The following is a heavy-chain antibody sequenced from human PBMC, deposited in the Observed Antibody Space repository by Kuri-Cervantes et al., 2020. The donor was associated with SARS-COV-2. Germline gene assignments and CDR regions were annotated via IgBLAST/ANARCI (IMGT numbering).Heavy chain of an antibody. D-gene: IGHD3-22*01. J-gene: IGHJ4*02. Sequence: LSLTCVASGFTFNNFGMHWVRQAPGKGLEWVAVIWHHGSNKYYGDSGRGRFTISRDNSKNTLHLQMDSLRADDTAVYYCARGDSALTGYYFDSWGQGTLVTVSS. CDR3: ARGDSALTGYYFDS. CDR1: GFTFNNFG. V-gene: IGHV3-33*01. CDR2: IWHHGSNK.